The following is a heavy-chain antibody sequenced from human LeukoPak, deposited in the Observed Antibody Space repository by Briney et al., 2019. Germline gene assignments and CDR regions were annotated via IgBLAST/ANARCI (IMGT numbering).Heavy chain of an antibody. D-gene: IGHD6-19*01. Sequence: PGGSLRLSCAASGLTFSSYWMSWVRQAPGKGLEWVSSISSSSSYIYYADSVKGRFTISRDNAKNSLYLQMNSLRAEDTAVYYCARETSSGWYSYFDYWGQGTLVTVSS. J-gene: IGHJ4*02. CDR3: ARETSSGWYSYFDY. CDR1: GLTFSSYW. V-gene: IGHV3-21*01. CDR2: ISSSSSYI.